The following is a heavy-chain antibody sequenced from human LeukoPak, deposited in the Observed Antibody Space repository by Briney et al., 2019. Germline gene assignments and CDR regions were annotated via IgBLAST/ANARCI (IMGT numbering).Heavy chain of an antibody. D-gene: IGHD3-10*01. CDR1: GFTFSNAW. J-gene: IGHJ4*02. CDR3: TTEPTMVRGVLWY. V-gene: IGHV3-15*01. Sequence: GSLRLSCAASGFTFSNAWMSWVRQAPGKGLEWVGRIKSKTDGGTTDYAAPVKGRFTISRDDSKNTLYLQMNSLKTEDTAVYYCTTEPTMVRGVLWYWGQGTLVTVSS. CDR2: IKSKTDGGTT.